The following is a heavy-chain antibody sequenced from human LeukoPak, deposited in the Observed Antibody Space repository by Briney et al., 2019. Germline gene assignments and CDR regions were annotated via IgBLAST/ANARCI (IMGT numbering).Heavy chain of an antibody. D-gene: IGHD3-3*01. Sequence: ASVKVSCKSSGYIFAHNGISWVRQAPGQGLEWMGWISAYNGNTNYAQKLQGRVTMTTDTSTSTAYMELRSLRSDDTAVYYCARYYDFWSGYYDYYYGMDVWGQGTTVTVSS. J-gene: IGHJ6*02. V-gene: IGHV1-18*01. CDR2: ISAYNGNT. CDR3: ARYYDFWSGYYDYYYGMDV. CDR1: GYIFAHNG.